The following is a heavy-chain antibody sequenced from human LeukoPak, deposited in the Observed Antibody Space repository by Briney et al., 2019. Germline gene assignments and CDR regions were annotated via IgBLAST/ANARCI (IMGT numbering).Heavy chain of an antibody. Sequence: GESLKISCKDSGYSFTSYWIGWVRQMPGKGLEWMGIIYPGDSDTRYSPSFQGQVTISVDKSINTAYLQWSSLKASDTAMYYCATTSMVRGVIKAFDIWGQGTMVTVSS. D-gene: IGHD3-10*01. V-gene: IGHV5-51*01. CDR1: GYSFTSYW. J-gene: IGHJ3*02. CDR3: ATTSMVRGVIKAFDI. CDR2: IYPGDSDT.